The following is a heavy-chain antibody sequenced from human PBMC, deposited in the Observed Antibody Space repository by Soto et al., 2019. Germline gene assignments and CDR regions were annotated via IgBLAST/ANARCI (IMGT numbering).Heavy chain of an antibody. D-gene: IGHD4-17*01. CDR3: ARGIKYGDYPTWFAP. CDR2: INPNSGNT. Sequence: QVQLVQSGAEVKKPGASVKVSCKASGYIFTNYDINWVRQATGQGLEYLGWINPNSGNTGYVQKFKGRVTMTRNTSINTAYMELNSLRSEDTAVYYWARGIKYGDYPTWFAPWGQGTLVTVSS. J-gene: IGHJ5*02. CDR1: GYIFTNYD. V-gene: IGHV1-8*01.